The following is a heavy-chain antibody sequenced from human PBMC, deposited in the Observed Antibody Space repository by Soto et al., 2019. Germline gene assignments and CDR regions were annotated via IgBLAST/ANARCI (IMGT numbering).Heavy chain of an antibody. J-gene: IGHJ4*02. Sequence: GGSLRLSCAASGFTFSSYWMSWVRQAPGKGLEWVAKIKQEGSEKYYVDSVKGRFTISRDNAKNSLYLQMNSLRADDTAVYYFATQYGDYGGDDYFGYWGQGTLVTVSS. CDR3: ATQYGDYGGDDYFGY. CDR1: GFTFSSYW. D-gene: IGHD4-17*01. V-gene: IGHV3-7*01. CDR2: IKQEGSEK.